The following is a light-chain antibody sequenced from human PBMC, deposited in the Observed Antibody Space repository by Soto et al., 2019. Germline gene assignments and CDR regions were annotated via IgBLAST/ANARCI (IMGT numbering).Light chain of an antibody. Sequence: DIEITQSPSTLSGSVGDRVTITCRASQTISSWLAWYQQKPGKPPKLLIYAASSLQSGVPSRFSGSGSGTDFTLTISSLQPEDFATYYCQQSYSNPRTFGQGTKVDIK. CDR2: AAS. CDR3: QQSYSNPRT. V-gene: IGKV1-39*01. CDR1: QTISSW. J-gene: IGKJ1*01.